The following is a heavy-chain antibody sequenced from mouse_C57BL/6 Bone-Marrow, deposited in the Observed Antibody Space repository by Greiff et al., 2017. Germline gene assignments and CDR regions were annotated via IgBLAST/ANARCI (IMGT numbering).Heavy chain of an antibody. Sequence: EVKLLESGGGLVQPGGSLSLSCAASGFTFTDYYMSWVRQPPGKALEWLGFIRNKANGYTTEYSASVKGRFTISRDNSQSILYLQMNALRAEDSATYYCARYSSYDYPAWFAYWGQGTLVTVSA. V-gene: IGHV7-3*01. CDR1: GFTFTDYY. D-gene: IGHD2-4*01. J-gene: IGHJ3*01. CDR3: ARYSSYDYPAWFAY. CDR2: IRNKANGYTT.